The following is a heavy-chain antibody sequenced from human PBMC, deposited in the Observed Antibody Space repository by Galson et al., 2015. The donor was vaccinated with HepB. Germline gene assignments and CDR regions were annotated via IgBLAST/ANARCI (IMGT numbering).Heavy chain of an antibody. CDR3: ARNGGSSWSDYDY. D-gene: IGHD6-13*01. Sequence: GWIRLPPGKGLEWIGSVYYSGSTYYNPSLKSRVTISVDTSKNQFSLSLSSVTAADTAIYYCARNGGSSWSDYDYWGQGTLVTVSS. J-gene: IGHJ4*02. V-gene: IGHV4-39*01. CDR2: VYYSGST.